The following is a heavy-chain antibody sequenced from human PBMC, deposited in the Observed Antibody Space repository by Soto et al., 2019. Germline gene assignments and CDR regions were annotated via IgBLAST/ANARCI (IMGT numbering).Heavy chain of an antibody. CDR3: ARINKGYGTDS. CDR2: IDYTGNT. V-gene: IGHV4-39*01. Sequence: QLQLQESGPGLVKPSETLSLTCTVSGGSISSSSYYWGCIRQPPGTGLEWIASIDYTGNTFYNPSLTSRVTISVDTSKNQFSLKVTSVTAADTAVYYCARINKGYGTDSWGQGTLVTVSS. J-gene: IGHJ4*02. CDR1: GGSISSSSYY. D-gene: IGHD5-18*01.